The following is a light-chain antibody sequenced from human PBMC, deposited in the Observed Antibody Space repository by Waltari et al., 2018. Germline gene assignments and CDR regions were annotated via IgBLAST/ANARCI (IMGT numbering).Light chain of an antibody. CDR3: AEWDDSLNGPV. J-gene: IGLJ2*01. CDR1: SSNLGNYA. V-gene: IGLV1-36*01. Sequence: QSVLTQPPSVSEVPRQRVTISCSGSSSNLGNYAVHWYQQPPGKDTKLLIYSNDMLPQGVSDRFSGFRAGPPASLASVRLQTEDEAIYYCAEWDDSLNGPVFGGGTKLTVL. CDR2: SND.